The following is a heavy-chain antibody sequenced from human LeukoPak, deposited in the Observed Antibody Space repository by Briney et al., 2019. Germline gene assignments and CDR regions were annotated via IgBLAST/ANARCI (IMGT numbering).Heavy chain of an antibody. D-gene: IGHD6-19*01. CDR1: GLTFSTYG. J-gene: IGHJ5*02. Sequence: GGSLRLSCAASGLTFSTYGMHWVRQAPGKGLEWVAFIQNDGNDKYYADSVKGRFTISRDNPKNTLYLQMNSLRAEDTAVYYCAKAPYSSGWYLLGNWFDPWGQGTLVTVSS. CDR2: IQNDGNDK. V-gene: IGHV3-30*02. CDR3: AKAPYSSGWYLLGNWFDP.